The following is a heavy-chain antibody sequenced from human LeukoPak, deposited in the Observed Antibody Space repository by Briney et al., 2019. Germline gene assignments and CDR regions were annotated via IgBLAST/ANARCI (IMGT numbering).Heavy chain of an antibody. CDR2: INHSGST. CDR3: ARSATTSPFDY. D-gene: IGHD4-17*01. V-gene: IGHV4-34*01. J-gene: IGHJ4*02. Sequence: SETLSLTCAVYGGSFSGYYWSWIRQPPGKGLEWIGEINHSGSTNYNPSLKSRVTISVDTSKNQFSLKLSAVTAADTAVYYCARSATTSPFDYWGQGTLVTVSS. CDR1: GGSFSGYY.